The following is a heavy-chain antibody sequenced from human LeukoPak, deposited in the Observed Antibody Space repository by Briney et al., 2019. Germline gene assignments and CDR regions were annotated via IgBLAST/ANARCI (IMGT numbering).Heavy chain of an antibody. V-gene: IGHV3-23*01. CDR1: RFIFSKYP. CDR3: AKPDGLESGTSNYAFHV. D-gene: IGHD1-26*01. CDR2: ITASGVYT. J-gene: IGHJ3*01. Sequence: GGSLTLSCVGSRFIFSKYPMSGVRQAGGRELEWVSGITASGVYTYYADSVKGRFTVSRDNYKSTLYLQIDSLRADDTAVYYCAKPDGLESGTSNYAFHVWGQGTMVTVPS.